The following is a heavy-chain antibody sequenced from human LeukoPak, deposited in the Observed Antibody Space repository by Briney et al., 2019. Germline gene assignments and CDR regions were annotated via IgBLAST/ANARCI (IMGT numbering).Heavy chain of an antibody. CDR2: ISYDGNNK. CDR3: AKDLTYYYDISGSYYGYYFDY. D-gene: IGHD3-22*01. Sequence: GGSLRLSCAASGFTFNSYAMHWVRQAPGRGLEWVAYISYDGNNKYYADSVKGRFTISRDNSKNTLYLQMNSLRPEDTAVYYCAKDLTYYYDISGSYYGYYFDYWGQGTLVTVSS. J-gene: IGHJ4*02. V-gene: IGHV3-30*18. CDR1: GFTFNSYA.